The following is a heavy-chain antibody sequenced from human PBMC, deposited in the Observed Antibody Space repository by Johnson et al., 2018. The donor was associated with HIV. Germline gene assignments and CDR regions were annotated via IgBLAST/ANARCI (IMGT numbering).Heavy chain of an antibody. V-gene: IGHV3-53*01. D-gene: IGHD1-26*01. Sequence: EVQLVESGGGLMQPGGSLRLSCAASGFSVSYYYMTWVRQAPGKGLEWVSVIYSGGSTYYADSVKGRFTISRDNLKNTVYLQMNSLRAEDTAVYYCARQWADAFDIWGQGTMVTVSS. CDR3: ARQWADAFDI. J-gene: IGHJ3*02. CDR2: IYSGGST. CDR1: GFSVSYYY.